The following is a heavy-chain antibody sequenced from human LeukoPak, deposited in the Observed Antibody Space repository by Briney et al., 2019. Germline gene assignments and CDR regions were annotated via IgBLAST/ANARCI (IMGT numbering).Heavy chain of an antibody. CDR2: INAGNGDT. CDR3: IRGYCGTTACYPFDY. V-gene: IGHV1-3*01. Sequence: ASVKVSCMASRYTFTSYAIHWVRQAPGQRPEWMGWINAGNGDTKYSQKFQGRVTITRDTSASTAYMELSSLISEDTAVYYCIRGYCGTTACYPFDYWGQGTLVTVSS. CDR1: RYTFTSYA. J-gene: IGHJ4*02. D-gene: IGHD2-2*01.